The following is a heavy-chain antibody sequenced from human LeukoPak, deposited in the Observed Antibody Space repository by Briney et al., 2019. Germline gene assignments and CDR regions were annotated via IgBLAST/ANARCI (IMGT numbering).Heavy chain of an antibody. CDR2: IKQDGSEK. D-gene: IGHD6-19*01. V-gene: IGHV3-7*01. Sequence: PGGSLRLSCAASGFTVSSNYMSWVRQAPGKGLEWVANIKQDGSEKYYVDSVKGRFTISRDNAKNSLYLQMNSLRAEDTAVYYCASSIAVAGISTDYWGQGTLVTVS. J-gene: IGHJ4*02. CDR3: ASSIAVAGISTDY. CDR1: GFTVSSNY.